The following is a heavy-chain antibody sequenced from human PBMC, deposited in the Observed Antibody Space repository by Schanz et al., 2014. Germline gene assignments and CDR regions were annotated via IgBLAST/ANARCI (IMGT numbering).Heavy chain of an antibody. D-gene: IGHD6-13*01. J-gene: IGHJ4*02. CDR1: GFTFTNYA. V-gene: IGHV3-23*04. Sequence: VQLVDSGGGLVQPGGSLRLSCAASGFTFTNYAMSWVRQAPGKGLEWVSLISDSGDTAYYADSVKGRFTISRDNFKGALYLQMNSLRAGDAAVYYCARGLIAAAGGAFDYWGQGTLVAVSA. CDR3: ARGLIAAAGGAFDY. CDR2: ISDSGDTA.